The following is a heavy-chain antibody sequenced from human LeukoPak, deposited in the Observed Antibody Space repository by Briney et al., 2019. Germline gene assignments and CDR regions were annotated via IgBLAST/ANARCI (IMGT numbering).Heavy chain of an antibody. V-gene: IGHV4-30-4*01. CDR3: ARAPSPLYCAGTSCYRGGWFDP. Sequence: SQTLSLTCTVSGGSISSGDYCWSWIRQPPGQGLEWIGYIYNSGTTFYNPSLKGRVSISVDTSKNQFSLKLSSVTAADTAVYSCARAPSPLYCAGTSCYRGGWFDPWGQGTLVTVSS. D-gene: IGHD2-2*01. CDR2: IYNSGTT. CDR1: GGSISSGDYC. J-gene: IGHJ5*02.